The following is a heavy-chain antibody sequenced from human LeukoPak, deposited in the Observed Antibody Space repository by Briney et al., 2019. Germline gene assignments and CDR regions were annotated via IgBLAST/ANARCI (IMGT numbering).Heavy chain of an antibody. D-gene: IGHD3-22*01. Sequence: GGSLRLSCAASGFTFSSYSMNWVRQAPGKGLEWVSSISSSSSYIYYADSVKGRFTISRDNAKNSLYLQMNSLRAEDTAVYYCAKDQAVIITSYDALDIWGQGTMVTVSS. J-gene: IGHJ3*02. CDR1: GFTFSSYS. CDR3: AKDQAVIITSYDALDI. V-gene: IGHV3-21*01. CDR2: ISSSSSYI.